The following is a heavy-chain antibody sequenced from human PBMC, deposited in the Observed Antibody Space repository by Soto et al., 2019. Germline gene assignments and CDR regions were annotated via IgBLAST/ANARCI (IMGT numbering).Heavy chain of an antibody. CDR2: IRGFSPYT. V-gene: IGHV3-21*01. D-gene: IGHD2-2*01. CDR1: GFTFGTYS. CDR3: AGNRRYHAHDYSSHALDV. Sequence: GGSMRLSCRSSGFTFGTYSRNWVRQATGKGLEWVSVIRGFSPYTFYAKSVRGRFSISRDNAHDSLYLQMKSRRSQGNGVYYCAGNRRYHAHDYSSHALDVWGQGTTVTVS. J-gene: IGHJ6*02.